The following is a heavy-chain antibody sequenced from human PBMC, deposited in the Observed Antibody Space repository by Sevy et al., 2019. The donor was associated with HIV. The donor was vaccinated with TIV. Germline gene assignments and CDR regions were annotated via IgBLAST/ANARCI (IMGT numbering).Heavy chain of an antibody. V-gene: IGHV4-59*08. CDR3: ARRNDFDT. Sequence: SETLSLTCTVSGGSINSDHWNWIRQPPGKGLEWIGYVYYTGGTNYNPSLKNRVTISVDRTKNQSSFKLTSVTAADTAGYYSARRNDFDTWGQGTMVTVSS. CDR2: VYYTGGT. CDR1: GGSINSDH. J-gene: IGHJ3*02.